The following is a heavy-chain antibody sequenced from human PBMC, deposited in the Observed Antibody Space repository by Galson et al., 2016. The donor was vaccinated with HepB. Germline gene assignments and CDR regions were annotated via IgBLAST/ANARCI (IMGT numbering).Heavy chain of an antibody. J-gene: IGHJ4*02. CDR2: IDWDDDK. CDR1: GFSLSTSGMC. Sequence: PALVKPTQTLTLTCTFSGFSLSTSGMCVSWIRQPPGKALEWLALIDWDDDKYYSTSLKTRLTISKDTSKNQVVLKMTNMDPVDTATYYCARRIGTYYYDRGAYYYDYWGQGTLVTVSS. CDR3: ARRIGTYYYDRGAYYYDY. V-gene: IGHV2-70*01. D-gene: IGHD3-22*01.